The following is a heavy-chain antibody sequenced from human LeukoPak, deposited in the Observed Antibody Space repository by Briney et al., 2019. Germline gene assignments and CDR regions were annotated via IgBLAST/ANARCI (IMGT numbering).Heavy chain of an antibody. Sequence: SETLSLTCAVYGGPFSGYYWSWIRQPPGKGLEWIGEINHSGSTNYNPSLKSRVTISVDTSKNQFSLKLSSVTAADTAVYYCARGRIAAAVVRKRGDWFDPWGQGTLVTVSA. V-gene: IGHV4-34*01. CDR2: INHSGST. J-gene: IGHJ5*02. CDR3: ARGRIAAAVVRKRGDWFDP. D-gene: IGHD6-13*01. CDR1: GGPFSGYY.